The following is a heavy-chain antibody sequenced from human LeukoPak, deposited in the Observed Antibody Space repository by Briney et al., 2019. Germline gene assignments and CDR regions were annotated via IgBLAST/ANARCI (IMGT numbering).Heavy chain of an antibody. D-gene: IGHD3-22*01. CDR1: GFTFSSYA. CDR3: ARDQGTMTGAFDY. J-gene: IGHJ4*02. V-gene: IGHV3-64*01. Sequence: GGSLRLSCAASGFTFSSYAMHWVRQAPGKGLEYVSAISSNGGSTYYANSVKGRFTISRDNSKNTLSFQMVSLRAEDMAVYYCARDQGTMTGAFDYWGQGTLVTVSS. CDR2: ISSNGGST.